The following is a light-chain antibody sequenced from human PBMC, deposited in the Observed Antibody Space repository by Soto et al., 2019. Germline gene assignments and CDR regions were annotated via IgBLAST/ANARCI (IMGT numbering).Light chain of an antibody. CDR3: QLYGTSRT. CDR1: QSLGSDY. Sequence: ETVLTQSPGTLSLSPGERATLSCRASQSLGSDYLAWYQQKPGQAPRLLIYATSTRATDIPDRFSGSGSGTDFTLTISRLEQEDFAMYYCQLYGTSRTFGQGTKVEI. CDR2: ATS. J-gene: IGKJ1*01. V-gene: IGKV3-20*01.